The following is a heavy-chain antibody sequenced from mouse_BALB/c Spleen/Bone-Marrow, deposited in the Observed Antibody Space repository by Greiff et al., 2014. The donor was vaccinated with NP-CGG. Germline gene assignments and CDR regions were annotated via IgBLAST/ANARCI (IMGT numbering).Heavy chain of an antibody. V-gene: IGHV1-54*01. J-gene: IGHJ4*01. CDR2: INPGSGGT. CDR3: ARQLGPPYAMDY. D-gene: IGHD3-1*01. Sequence: VQLQQSGAELVRPGTSVKVSCKASGYAFTNYLIEWVKQRPGQGLEWIGVINPGSGGTNYNEKFKGKATLTADKSSSTAYMQLSSLTSDDSAVYFWARQLGPPYAMDYWGQGTSVTVAS. CDR1: GYAFTNYL.